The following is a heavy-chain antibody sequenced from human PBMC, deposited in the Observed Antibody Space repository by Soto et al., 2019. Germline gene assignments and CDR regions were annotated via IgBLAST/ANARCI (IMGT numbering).Heavy chain of an antibody. J-gene: IGHJ1*01. CDR3: ARGGFSSWGAAAGTAEYFQH. CDR2: IYYSGST. D-gene: IGHD6-13*01. CDR1: GGSVSSGSYY. V-gene: IGHV4-61*01. Sequence: QVQLQESGPGLVKPSETLSLTCTVSGGSVSSGSYYWSWIRQPPGKGLEWIGYIYYSGSTNYNPLXXXRVTIPVDTSXXPXSXXLSSVTAADTAVYYCARGGFSSWGAAAGTAEYFQHWGQGTLVTVSS.